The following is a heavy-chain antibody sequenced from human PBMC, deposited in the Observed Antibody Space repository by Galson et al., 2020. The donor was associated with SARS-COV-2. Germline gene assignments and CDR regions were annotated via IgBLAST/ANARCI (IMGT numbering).Heavy chain of an antibody. CDR1: GFTFSSSW. V-gene: IGHV3-7*01. CDR2: IKQDGSEK. CDR3: ARGESEYYYDSSGSFDY. J-gene: IGHJ4*02. D-gene: IGHD3-22*01. Sequence: GGSLRLSCVASGFTFSSSWMSWVRQAPGKGLEWVANIKQDGSEKYYVDSVKGRFTISRDNAKNSLYLQMNSLRAEDTAVYYCARGESEYYYDSSGSFDYWGQGTLVTVSS.